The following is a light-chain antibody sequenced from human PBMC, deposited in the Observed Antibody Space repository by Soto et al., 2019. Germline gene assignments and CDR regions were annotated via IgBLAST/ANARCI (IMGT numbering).Light chain of an antibody. CDR1: GSDIGDYKY. CDR3: SSYRSTNTPYV. Sequence: QSALAQPASVSGSPGQSITISRTGTGSDIGDYKYVSWYQQRPGKAPKLMIYEVSNRPSGVSNRFSGSKSGNTASLTISGLQADDEADYYCSSYRSTNTPYVFGTGTKVTVL. CDR2: EVS. J-gene: IGLJ1*01. V-gene: IGLV2-14*01.